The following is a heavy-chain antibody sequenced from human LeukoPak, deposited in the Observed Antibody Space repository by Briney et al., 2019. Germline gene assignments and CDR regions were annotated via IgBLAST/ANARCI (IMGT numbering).Heavy chain of an antibody. D-gene: IGHD2-2*01. Sequence: PRGSLRLSCAASGFTFSSYAMHWVRQAPGKGLEWVTIISFDGSNKYYADSVKGRFTISRDNSKNMLYLQMNSLRAEDTAVYYCARDTIVVVPAAMRAFDIWGQGTMVTVSS. CDR3: ARDTIVVVPAAMRAFDI. V-gene: IGHV3-30*04. CDR1: GFTFSSYA. J-gene: IGHJ3*02. CDR2: ISFDGSNK.